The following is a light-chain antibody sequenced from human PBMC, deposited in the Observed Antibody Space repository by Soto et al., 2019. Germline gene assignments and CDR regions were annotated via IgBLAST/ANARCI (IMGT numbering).Light chain of an antibody. CDR2: DAS. J-gene: IGKJ1*01. Sequence: DIQMTQSPSTLSASVGDRVTITCRASQTIRSLLAWYQQKPGKAPKLLIYDASTLESGVPSRFSGSRSGTEFTLTISSLQPDDFATYYCQQYNSYSWTFGQGTKVDIK. CDR3: QQYNSYSWT. V-gene: IGKV1-5*01. CDR1: QTIRSL.